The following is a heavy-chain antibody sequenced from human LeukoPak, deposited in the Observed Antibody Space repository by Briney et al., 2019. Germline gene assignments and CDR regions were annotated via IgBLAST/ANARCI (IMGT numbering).Heavy chain of an antibody. V-gene: IGHV4-34*01. J-gene: IGHJ4*02. CDR1: GGSLSGYY. D-gene: IGHD3-10*01. CDR2: INHSGST. CDR3: ARSWLDYYGSGGLTFDY. Sequence: PSETLSLTCAVYGGSLSGYYWSWIRQPPGKGLEWIGEINHSGSTNYNPSLKSRVTISVDTSKNQFSLKLSSVTAADTAVYYCARSWLDYYGSGGLTFDYWGQGTLVTVSS.